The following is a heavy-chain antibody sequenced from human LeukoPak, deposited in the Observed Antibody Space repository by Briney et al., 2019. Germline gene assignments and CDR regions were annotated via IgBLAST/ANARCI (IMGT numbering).Heavy chain of an antibody. Sequence: ASVKVSCKASGYTFTGYYMHWVRQAPGQGLEWMGWINPNSGGTNYAQKFQGWVTMTRDTSISTAYMELSSLRSEDTAVYYCATNTVTTLRWYFDYWGQGTLVTVSS. D-gene: IGHD4-11*01. V-gene: IGHV1-2*04. CDR1: GYTFTGYY. J-gene: IGHJ4*02. CDR2: INPNSGGT. CDR3: ATNTVTTLRWYFDY.